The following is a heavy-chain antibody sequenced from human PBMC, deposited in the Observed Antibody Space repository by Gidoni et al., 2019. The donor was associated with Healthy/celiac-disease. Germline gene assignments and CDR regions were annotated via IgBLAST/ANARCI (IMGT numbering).Heavy chain of an antibody. CDR3: ASLHYDFWSGSDRIDY. V-gene: IGHV3-21*01. Sequence: EVQLVESGGGLVKPGGSLRLSCAASGFTFSSYSMNWVRQAPGKGLEWVSSISSSSSYIYYADSVKGRFTISRDNAKNSLYLQMNSLRAEDTAVYYCASLHYDFWSGSDRIDYWGQGTLVTVSS. CDR2: ISSSSSYI. J-gene: IGHJ4*02. D-gene: IGHD3-3*01. CDR1: GFTFSSYS.